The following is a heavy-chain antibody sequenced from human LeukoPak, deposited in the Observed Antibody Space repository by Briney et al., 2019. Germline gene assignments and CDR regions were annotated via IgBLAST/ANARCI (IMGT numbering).Heavy chain of an antibody. V-gene: IGHV3-7*01. Sequence: GGTLRLSCAASGFTFSSYWMSWVRQAPGKGLEWVANIKQDGSEKYYVDSVKGRFTISRDNAKNSLYLQMNSLRAEDTAVYYCARDMGFGELPCYMDVWGKGTTVTISS. CDR2: IKQDGSEK. CDR1: GFTFSSYW. J-gene: IGHJ6*03. D-gene: IGHD3-10*01. CDR3: ARDMGFGELPCYMDV.